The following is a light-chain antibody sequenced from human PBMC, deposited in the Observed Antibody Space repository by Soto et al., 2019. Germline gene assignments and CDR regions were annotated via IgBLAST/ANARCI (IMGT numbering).Light chain of an antibody. Sequence: EIVLTQSPATLSVSLGDSATLSCRASQSVSSKLAWYQQKPGQAPRLLIYGASSRATGIPDRFSGSGSGTDFTLTISRLEPEDFAVYYCQQYGSSPYTFGQGTKVDIK. V-gene: IGKV3-20*01. J-gene: IGKJ2*01. CDR2: GAS. CDR3: QQYGSSPYT. CDR1: QSVSSK.